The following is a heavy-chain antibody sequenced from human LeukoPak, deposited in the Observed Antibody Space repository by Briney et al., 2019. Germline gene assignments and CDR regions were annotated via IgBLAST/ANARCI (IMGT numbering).Heavy chain of an antibody. CDR3: LRYYGSGSLSGY. D-gene: IGHD3-10*01. CDR1: GFNFGDYA. Sequence: PGGSLRLSCTDSGFNFGDYAMGWVRQAPGQGLEWVGFIRNEVYGGTIEYAAAVKGRFTISRDDSKRIVFLQMDSLKTEATAVYSCLRYYGSGSLSGYWGQGTMVSVSS. V-gene: IGHV3-49*04. CDR2: IRNEVYGGTI. J-gene: IGHJ4*02.